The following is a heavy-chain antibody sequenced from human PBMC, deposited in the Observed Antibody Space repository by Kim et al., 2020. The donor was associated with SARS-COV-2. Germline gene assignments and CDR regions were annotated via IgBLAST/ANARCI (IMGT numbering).Heavy chain of an antibody. V-gene: IGHV4-34*01. CDR1: GGSFSGYY. CDR2: INHSGST. D-gene: IGHD3-9*01. Sequence: SETLSLTCAVYGGSFSGYYWSWIRQPPGKGLEWIGEINHSGSTNYNPSLKSRVTISVDTSKNQFSLKLSSVTAADTAVYYCARLIPLNYYDILARYGMDV. CDR3: ARLIPLNYYDILARYGMDV. J-gene: IGHJ6*01.